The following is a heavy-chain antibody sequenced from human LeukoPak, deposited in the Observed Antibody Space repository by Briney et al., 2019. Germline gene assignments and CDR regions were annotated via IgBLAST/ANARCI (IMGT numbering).Heavy chain of an antibody. D-gene: IGHD3-22*01. Sequence: PSETLSLTCTVSGGSVSSGSYYWSWIRQPPGKGLEWIGYIYYSGSTNYNPSLKSRVTISVDTFKNQFSLTLTSVTAADTALYYCARSGSGFKNIFDYWSQGMLVTVSS. CDR1: GGSVSSGSYY. CDR2: IYYSGST. CDR3: ARSGSGFKNIFDY. V-gene: IGHV4-61*01. J-gene: IGHJ4*02.